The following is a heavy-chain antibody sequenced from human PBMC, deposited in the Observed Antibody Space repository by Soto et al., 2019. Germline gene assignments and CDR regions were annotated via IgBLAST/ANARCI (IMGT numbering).Heavy chain of an antibody. D-gene: IGHD3-10*01. J-gene: IGHJ5*02. CDR1: GGSISSSSYY. Sequence: SETLSLTCTVSGGSISSSSYYWGWIRQPPGKGLEWIGSIYYSGSTYYNPSLKSRVTISVDTSKNQFSLKLSSVTAADTAVYYCARQYVTMVRGVIIIGWFDPWGQGTLVTVSS. CDR3: ARQYVTMVRGVIIIGWFDP. CDR2: IYYSGST. V-gene: IGHV4-39*01.